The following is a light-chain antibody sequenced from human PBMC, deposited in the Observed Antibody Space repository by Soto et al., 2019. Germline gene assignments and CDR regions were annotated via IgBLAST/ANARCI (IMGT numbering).Light chain of an antibody. CDR3: QQYNNWWT. V-gene: IGKV3-15*01. J-gene: IGKJ1*01. Sequence: EIVMTPSPATPSVSPGERATLSCRASQSVSSNLAWYQQKPGQAPRLLIYGASTRATGIPARFSGSGSGTEFTLTISSLQSEDFAVYYCQQYNNWWTFGQGTKVDIK. CDR2: GAS. CDR1: QSVSSN.